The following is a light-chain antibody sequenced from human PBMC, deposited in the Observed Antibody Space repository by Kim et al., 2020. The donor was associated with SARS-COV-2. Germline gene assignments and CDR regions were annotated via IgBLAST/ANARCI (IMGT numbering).Light chain of an antibody. CDR2: DVS. CDR3: CSYAGSYTWV. Sequence: GQSATISCTGTRSDVGDYDLVSWYQQHPGKAPKLMICDVSNRPSGVPDRFSGSKSGNTASLTISGLQADDEADYYCCSYAGSYTWVFGGGTQLTVL. V-gene: IGLV2-11*03. CDR1: RSDVGDYDL. J-gene: IGLJ3*02.